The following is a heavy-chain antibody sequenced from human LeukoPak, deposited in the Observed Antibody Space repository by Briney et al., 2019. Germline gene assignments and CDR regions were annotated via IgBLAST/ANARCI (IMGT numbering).Heavy chain of an antibody. CDR2: ISAYNGNT. V-gene: IGHV1-18*01. CDR1: GYTFTSYG. J-gene: IGHJ4*02. Sequence: ASVKVSCKASGYTFTSYGISWVRQAPGQGLEWMGWISAYNGNTNYAQKLQGRVTMTTDTSTSTAYVELRSLRSDDTAVYYCARDHDYVWGSYRTHPPDYWGQGTLVTVSS. CDR3: ARDHDYVWGSYRTHPPDY. D-gene: IGHD3-16*02.